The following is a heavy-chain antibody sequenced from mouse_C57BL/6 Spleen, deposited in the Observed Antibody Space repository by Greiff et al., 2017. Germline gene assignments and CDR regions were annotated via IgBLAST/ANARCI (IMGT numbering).Heavy chain of an antibody. J-gene: IGHJ2*01. V-gene: IGHV1-74*01. CDR1: GYTFTSYW. Sequence: VQLQQPGAELVEPGASVKVSCKASGYTFTSYWMHWVKQRPGQGLEWIGRIPPSDSDTNYNQKFKGKATFTVDKSSNTSYMPRSSATDADAAVYYCAIYYGYGGYYFDYWGQGTTLTVSA. CDR3: AIYYGYGGYYFDY. D-gene: IGHD2-2*01. CDR2: IPPSDSDT.